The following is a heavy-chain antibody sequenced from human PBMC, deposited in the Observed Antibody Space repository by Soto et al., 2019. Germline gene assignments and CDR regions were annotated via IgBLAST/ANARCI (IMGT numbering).Heavy chain of an antibody. Sequence: PSETLSLTCTVSGGSISSYYWSWIRQPPGKGLEWIGYIYYSGSTNYNPSLKSRVTISVDTSKNQFSLKLSSVTAADTAVYYCERNWNYAPFDYWGQGTLVTVSS. CDR1: GGSISSYY. CDR2: IYYSGST. CDR3: ERNWNYAPFDY. J-gene: IGHJ4*02. D-gene: IGHD1-7*01. V-gene: IGHV4-59*01.